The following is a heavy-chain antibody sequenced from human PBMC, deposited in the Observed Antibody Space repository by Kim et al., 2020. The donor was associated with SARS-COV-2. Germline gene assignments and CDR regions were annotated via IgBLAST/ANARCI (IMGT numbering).Heavy chain of an antibody. CDR1: GFTISNNY. V-gene: IGHV3-53*01. Sequence: GGALRLSCAASGFTISNNYMSWVRQAPGKGLEWVSCVTSGGSTYYAESVKGRFIISRDNSKNTLYLQMNSLRAEDTAVYYCARGSHGASDIWGQG. CDR2: VTSGGST. D-gene: IGHD1-26*01. J-gene: IGHJ3*02. CDR3: ARGSHGASDI.